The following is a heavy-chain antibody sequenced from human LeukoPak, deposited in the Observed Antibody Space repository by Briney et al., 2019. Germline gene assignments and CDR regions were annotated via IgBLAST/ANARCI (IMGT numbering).Heavy chain of an antibody. Sequence: GGSLRLSCAASGFTFRTSWMHWVRQAPGKGPVWVSRINGDGRSTSYADSVKGRFTISRDNAKNTLYLQMNSLTAEDTAVYYCAREDWYYFDYWGQGTLVAVSS. CDR3: AREDWYYFDY. CDR2: INGDGRST. J-gene: IGHJ4*02. D-gene: IGHD3-9*01. CDR1: GFTFRTSW. V-gene: IGHV3-74*01.